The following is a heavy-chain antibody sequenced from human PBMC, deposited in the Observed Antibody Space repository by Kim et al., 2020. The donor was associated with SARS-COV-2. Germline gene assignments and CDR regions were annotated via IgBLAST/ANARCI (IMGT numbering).Heavy chain of an antibody. V-gene: IGHV1-18*01. D-gene: IGHD3-16*02. CDR3: ARDLGLGELSSFDY. J-gene: IGHJ4*02. Sequence: AQKRQGRVTMTTDTSTSTAYMELRSLRSDDTAVYYCARDLGLGELSSFDYWGQGTLVTVSS.